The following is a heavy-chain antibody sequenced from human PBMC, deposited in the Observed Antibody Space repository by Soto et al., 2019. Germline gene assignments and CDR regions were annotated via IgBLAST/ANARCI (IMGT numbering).Heavy chain of an antibody. V-gene: IGHV1-18*01. CDR3: ARGNYFGSGTFDF. J-gene: IGHJ4*02. CDR2: ISGSSGST. D-gene: IGHD3-10*01. CDR1: GYTFTNYG. Sequence: QVQLEQSGAEVKKPGASVKVSCKTSGYTFTNYGVSWVRQAPGQGLEWMAWISGSSGSTYSAQNFQGRLTVTTDTSTDTASMELRSLRSDDSAIYYCARGNYFGSGTFDFWGQGTPVTVSS.